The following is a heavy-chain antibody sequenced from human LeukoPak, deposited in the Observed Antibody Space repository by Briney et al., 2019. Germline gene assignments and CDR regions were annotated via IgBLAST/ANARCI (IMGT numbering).Heavy chain of an antibody. Sequence: SETLSLTCTVSGGSISSYYWSWIRQPPGKGLEWIGYIYYSGSTNYNPSLKSRVTISVDTSKNQFSLKLSSVTAADTAVYYCARGPHLTRRSQYSSSSGWGQGTLVTVSS. CDR3: ARGPHLTRRSQYSSSSG. V-gene: IGHV4-59*12. CDR1: GGSISSYY. J-gene: IGHJ4*02. D-gene: IGHD6-6*01. CDR2: IYYSGST.